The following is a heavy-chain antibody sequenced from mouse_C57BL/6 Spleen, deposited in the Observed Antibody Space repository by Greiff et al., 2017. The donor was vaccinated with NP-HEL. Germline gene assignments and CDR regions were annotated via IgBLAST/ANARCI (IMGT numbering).Heavy chain of an antibody. D-gene: IGHD3-3*01. J-gene: IGHJ1*03. CDR2: IYPRSGNT. V-gene: IGHV1-81*01. Sequence: QVQLKQSGAELARPGASVKLSCKASGYTFTSYGISWVKQRPGQGLEWIGEIYPRSGNTYYNEKFKGKATLTADKSSSTAYMERRSLTSEDSAVYFCARWDSNDFDVWGTGTTVTVSS. CDR3: ARWDSNDFDV. CDR1: GYTFTSYG.